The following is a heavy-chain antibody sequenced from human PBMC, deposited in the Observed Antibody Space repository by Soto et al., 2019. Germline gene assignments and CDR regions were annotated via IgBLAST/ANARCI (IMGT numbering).Heavy chain of an antibody. Sequence: EVQLVESGGGLVKPGGSLRLSCAASGFTFSSYSMNWVRQAPGKGLEWVSSISSSSSYIYYADSVKGRFTISRDNAKNSLYLQMNSLRAEDTAVYYCASASTASGYDLGGMDVWGQGTTVTVSS. D-gene: IGHD5-12*01. CDR2: ISSSSSYI. J-gene: IGHJ6*02. V-gene: IGHV3-21*01. CDR3: ASASTASGYDLGGMDV. CDR1: GFTFSSYS.